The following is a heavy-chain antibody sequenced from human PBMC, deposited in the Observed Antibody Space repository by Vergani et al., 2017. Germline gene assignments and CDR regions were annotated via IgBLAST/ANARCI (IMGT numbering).Heavy chain of an antibody. CDR1: VGTFSSYA. V-gene: IGHV1-69*01. CDR2: IIPIFGTA. CDR3: AGRARRSSSWDLDY. D-gene: IGHD6-13*01. Sequence: QVQLVQSGAEVKKPGSSVKLSCKASVGTFSSYAISWVRQAPGQGLEWMGGIIPIFGTANYAQKFQSRVTITADESTSTAYMEMRSLSAEDTAVYYRAGRARRSSSWDLDYWGQGTLVTVSS. J-gene: IGHJ4*02.